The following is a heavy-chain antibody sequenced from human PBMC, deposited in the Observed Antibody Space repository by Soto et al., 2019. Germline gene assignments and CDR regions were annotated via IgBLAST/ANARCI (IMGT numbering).Heavy chain of an antibody. D-gene: IGHD6-6*01. CDR2: IIPIFGTA. V-gene: IGHV1-69*01. Sequence: QVQLVQSGAEVKKPGSSVKVSCKASGGTFSSYAISWVRQAPGQGLEWMGGIIPIFGTANYAQKFQGRVTITADESTSTAYMELSSLRSGDTAVYYCARDPLAARRSGDWFDPWGQGTLVTVSS. CDR3: ARDPLAARRSGDWFDP. J-gene: IGHJ5*02. CDR1: GGTFSSYA.